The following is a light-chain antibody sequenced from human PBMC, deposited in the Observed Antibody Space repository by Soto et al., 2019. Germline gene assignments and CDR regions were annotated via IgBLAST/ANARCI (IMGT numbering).Light chain of an antibody. CDR2: RNN. CDR1: SSNIGSSF. J-gene: IGLJ2*01. CDR3: AAWDDNVSGPV. Sequence: QPVLTQPPSASGTPGQRVTISCSGSSSNIGSSFVYWYLQLPGTAPKLLIYRNNQRPSGVPDRFSGSKSGTSASLAISGLRSEDEADYYCAAWDDNVSGPVFGGGTKLTVL. V-gene: IGLV1-47*01.